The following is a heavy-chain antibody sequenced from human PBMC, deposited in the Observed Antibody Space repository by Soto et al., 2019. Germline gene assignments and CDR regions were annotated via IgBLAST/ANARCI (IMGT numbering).Heavy chain of an antibody. CDR3: ASYYYYGSGAPIDY. CDR1: SGSISSSNW. J-gene: IGHJ4*02. CDR2: IYHSGST. V-gene: IGHV4-4*02. D-gene: IGHD3-10*01. Sequence: PSETLSLTCAVSSGSISSSNWWSWVRQPPGKGLEWIGEIYHSGSTNYNPSLKSRVTISVDKSKNQFSLKLSSVTAADTAVYYCASYYYYGSGAPIDYWGQGTLVTVSS.